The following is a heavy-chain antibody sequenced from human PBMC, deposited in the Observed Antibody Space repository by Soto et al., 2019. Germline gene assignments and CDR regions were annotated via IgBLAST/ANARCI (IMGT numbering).Heavy chain of an antibody. V-gene: IGHV3-23*01. CDR1: GFIFTNYA. CDR3: VREGRGSFDF. CDR2: IGGRGNSA. D-gene: IGHD5-12*01. Sequence: GGSLRLSCAASGFIFTNYAMNWVRQAPGKGLEWVSVIGGRGNSAYYADSVQGRFTISRDNSKDTLSLQMSSLTADDTAIYYCVREGRGSFDFWGRGTMVTVSS. J-gene: IGHJ3*01.